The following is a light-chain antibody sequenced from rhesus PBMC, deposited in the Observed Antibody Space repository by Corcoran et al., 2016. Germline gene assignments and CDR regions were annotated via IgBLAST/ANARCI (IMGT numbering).Light chain of an antibody. J-gene: IGKJ3*01. CDR2: KAS. CDR1: PGISSW. Sequence: DIQMTQSPSSLSASVGDTVTITCRASPGISSWLAWFQQKPGKAPKLLINKASSLQSGVPSRFTGSGSVTDFSLTISSLQSEDFATYYWQQYSSRPITFGPGTKLYI. CDR3: QQYSSRPIT. V-gene: IGKV1-22*01.